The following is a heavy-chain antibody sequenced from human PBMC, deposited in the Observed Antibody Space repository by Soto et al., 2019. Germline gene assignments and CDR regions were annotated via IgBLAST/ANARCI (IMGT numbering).Heavy chain of an antibody. CDR1: NDSIRSDNW. V-gene: IGHV4-4*02. D-gene: IGHD3-10*02. CDR3: ARRLFVRGTLGYYDY. CDR2: IFHSGSS. J-gene: IGHJ4*02. Sequence: QVHLQESGPGLVKPSETLSLTCSVSNDSIRSDNWWSWVRQPPGKGLEWIGEIFHSGSSNNNPSLKSRVTLSVAKTKNEFSLKLNSVTAADTAVYYCARRLFVRGTLGYYDYLCQGTLVTVSS.